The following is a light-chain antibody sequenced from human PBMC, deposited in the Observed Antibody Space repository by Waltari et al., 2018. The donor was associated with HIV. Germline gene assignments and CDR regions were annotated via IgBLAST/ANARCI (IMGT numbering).Light chain of an antibody. V-gene: IGLV2-14*01. Sequence: QSALTQPASVSGSLGQSITISCTGTSGDGGGYNYVSWYQYYPGKAPRLMIYEVTNRPSGVSNRFSGSKSGNTASLTISGLQAEDESDYYCASYTSSSTLVLFGGGTKLTVL. CDR3: ASYTSSSTLVL. CDR1: SGDGGGYNY. J-gene: IGLJ3*02. CDR2: EVT.